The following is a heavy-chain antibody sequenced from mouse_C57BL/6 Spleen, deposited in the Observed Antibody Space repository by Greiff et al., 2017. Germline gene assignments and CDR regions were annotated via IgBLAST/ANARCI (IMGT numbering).Heavy chain of an antibody. CDR2: INPSTGGT. CDR1: GYSFTGYY. J-gene: IGHJ4*01. Sequence: VQLQQSGPELVKPGASVKISCKASGYSFTGYYMNWVKQSPEKSLEWIGEINPSTGGTTYNQKFKAKATLTVDKSSSTAYMQLKSLTSEDSAVYYCATLLQGYAMDYWRQGALVTVSS. CDR3: ATLLQGYAMDY. D-gene: IGHD1-1*01. V-gene: IGHV1-42*01.